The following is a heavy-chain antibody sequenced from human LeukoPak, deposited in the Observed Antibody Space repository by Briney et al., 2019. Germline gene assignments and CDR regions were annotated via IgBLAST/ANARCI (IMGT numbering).Heavy chain of an antibody. CDR1: GLTFSSYW. V-gene: IGHV3-74*01. CDR2: INSDGSDT. J-gene: IGHJ4*02. D-gene: IGHD6-13*01. CDR3: ARKAGTAAAGNYFDY. Sequence: PGGSLRLPCAASGLTFSSYWMHWVRQVPGKGLVWVSRINSDGSDTTYADSVKGRFTISRDNAKNTLYLQMNSLRVEDTAVYYCARKAGTAAAGNYFDYWGQGTLVTVSS.